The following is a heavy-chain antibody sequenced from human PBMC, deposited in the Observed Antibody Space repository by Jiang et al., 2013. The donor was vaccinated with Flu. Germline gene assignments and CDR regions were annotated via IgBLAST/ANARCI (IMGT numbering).Heavy chain of an antibody. J-gene: IGHJ2*01. V-gene: IGHV6-1*01. CDR1: VSTNSAA. CDR3: ARGGENWGSRWYFDL. CDR2: TYYRSKWYN. D-gene: IGHD7-27*01. Sequence: VSTNSAAWNWIRQSPSRGLEWLGRTYYRSKWYNDYAESVKSRITIKADTSKNLISLQLNSVTPEDTAVYSCARGGENWGSRWYFDLWGRGTLVTVAS.